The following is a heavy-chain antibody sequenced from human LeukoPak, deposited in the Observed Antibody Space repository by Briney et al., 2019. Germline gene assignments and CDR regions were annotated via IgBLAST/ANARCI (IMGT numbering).Heavy chain of an antibody. D-gene: IGHD2-15*01. J-gene: IGHJ3*02. Sequence: GGSLRLSCAASGFTFSDYYMSWVRQAPGKGLEWVSFISSSGSTIYYADSMKGRFTISRDNAKNSVYLQMNSLRAEDTAVYYCERGLGYCSGGSCPRRAFYIWGQGTVVTVSS. CDR3: ERGLGYCSGGSCPRRAFYI. V-gene: IGHV3-11*01. CDR2: ISSSGSTI. CDR1: GFTFSDYY.